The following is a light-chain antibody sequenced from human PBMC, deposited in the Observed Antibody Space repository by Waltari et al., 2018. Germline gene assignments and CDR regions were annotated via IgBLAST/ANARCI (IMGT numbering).Light chain of an antibody. CDR3: QAWDTRTVV. CDR1: KLGNKY. V-gene: IGLV3-1*01. CDR2: QSI. Sequence: SYELTQPPSVSVSPGQTASIVCSGDKLGNKYVSWYQQKSGQSPVLVIYQSIRLPSGIPERFSGSSSGNTATLTITGTQAMDEADYYCQAWDTRTVVFGGGTELTVL. J-gene: IGLJ2*01.